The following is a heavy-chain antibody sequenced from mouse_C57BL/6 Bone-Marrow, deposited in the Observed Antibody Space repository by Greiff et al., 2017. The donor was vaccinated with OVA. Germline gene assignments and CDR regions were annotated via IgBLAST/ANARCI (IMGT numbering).Heavy chain of an antibody. CDR1: GFNIKDYY. CDR2: IDPEDGDT. V-gene: IGHV14-1*01. Sequence: VQLKQSGAELVRPGASVKLSCTASGFNIKDYYMHWVKQRPEQGLEWIGRIDPEDGDTEYAPKFQGKATMTADTSSNTAYLQLSSLTSEDTAVYYCTVYYYGSSGDYWGQGTTLTVSS. J-gene: IGHJ2*01. D-gene: IGHD1-1*01. CDR3: TVYYYGSSGDY.